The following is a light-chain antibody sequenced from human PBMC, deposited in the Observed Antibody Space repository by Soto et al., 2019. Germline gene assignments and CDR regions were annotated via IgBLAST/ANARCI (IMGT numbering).Light chain of an antibody. J-gene: IGKJ1*01. CDR1: QSVLYSSNNKNY. Sequence: DIVMTQSPDSLAVSLGERATINCKSSQSVLYSSNNKNYLGWYQQKPGQPPKLLIYWASTRESGVPDRFSGSGSETDFPLTISTLRAKDGAFNYFQQNHISPRTFGQGTKMKIK. CDR2: WAS. CDR3: QQNHISPRT. V-gene: IGKV4-1*01.